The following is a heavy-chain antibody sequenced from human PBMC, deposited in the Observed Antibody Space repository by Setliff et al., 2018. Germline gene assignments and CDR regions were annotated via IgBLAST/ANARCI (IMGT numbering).Heavy chain of an antibody. CDR1: GFSLSTSGVG. CDR2: IYWDDDE. J-gene: IGHJ3*02. CDR3: ARRLPKISAGGTAAFDI. D-gene: IGHD6-13*01. Sequence: SGPTLVNPTQTLTLTCTFSGFSLSTSGVGVGWIRQPPGKALEWLALIYWDDDERYSPSLKSRLTITKDTSKNQVVLTMTNMDPVDTATYYCARRLPKISAGGTAAFDIWGQGTMVTVSS. V-gene: IGHV2-5*02.